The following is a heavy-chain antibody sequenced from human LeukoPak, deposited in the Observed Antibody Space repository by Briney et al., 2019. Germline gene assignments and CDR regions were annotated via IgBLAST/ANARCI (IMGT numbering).Heavy chain of an antibody. CDR1: GGSFSGYY. Sequence: SETLSLTCAVYGGSFSGYYWSWIRQPPGKGLEWIGEINHSGSTNYNPSLKSRVTISVDTSKNQFSLKLSSVTAADTAVHYCARGPYSSSWYAGGPNWFDPWGQGTLVTVSS. CDR2: INHSGST. CDR3: ARGPYSSSWYAGGPNWFDP. J-gene: IGHJ5*02. V-gene: IGHV4-34*01. D-gene: IGHD6-13*01.